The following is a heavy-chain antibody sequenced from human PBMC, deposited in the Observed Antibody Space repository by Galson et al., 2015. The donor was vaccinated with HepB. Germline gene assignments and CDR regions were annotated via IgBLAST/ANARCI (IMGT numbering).Heavy chain of an antibody. CDR1: GFTFSSYE. CDR3: AIEILTGYYDAFDI. V-gene: IGHV3-48*03. D-gene: IGHD3-9*01. J-gene: IGHJ3*02. Sequence: SLRLSCAASGFTFSSYEMNWVRQAPGKGLEWVSYISSSGSTIYYADSVKGRFTISRDNAKNSLYLQMNSLRAEDTAVYYCAIEILTGYYDAFDIWGQGTMVTVSS. CDR2: ISSSGSTI.